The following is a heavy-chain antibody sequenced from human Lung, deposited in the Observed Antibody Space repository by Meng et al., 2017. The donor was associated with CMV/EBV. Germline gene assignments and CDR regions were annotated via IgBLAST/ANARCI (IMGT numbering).Heavy chain of an antibody. D-gene: IGHD3-22*01. J-gene: IGHJ5*01. CDR3: ARRSWSSSSGYHSFFDS. V-gene: IGHV4-34*01. CDR2: INHSGSV. CDR1: SGSFTDSY. Sequence: ESLKISCAVYSGSFTDSYWTWIRQFPGKGPEWIGEINHSGSVRYNPSLESRVSISADTSKNQFSLNLRSVTAADSAIYFCARRSWSSSSGYHSFFDSWG.